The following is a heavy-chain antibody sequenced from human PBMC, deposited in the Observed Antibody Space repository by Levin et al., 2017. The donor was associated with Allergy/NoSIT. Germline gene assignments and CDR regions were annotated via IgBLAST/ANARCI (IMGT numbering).Heavy chain of an antibody. V-gene: IGHV3-64*01. Sequence: QPGGSLRLSCAASGFTFSGYGMHWVRQAPGKELEYVSTISTHGGSTLYANSVRGRFIISRDNSKNTLYLQMGSLRPDDRAVYYCARAASSGSYYADYWGQGTLVTVSS. D-gene: IGHD1-26*01. CDR1: GFTFSGYG. J-gene: IGHJ4*02. CDR2: ISTHGGST. CDR3: ARAASSGSYYADY.